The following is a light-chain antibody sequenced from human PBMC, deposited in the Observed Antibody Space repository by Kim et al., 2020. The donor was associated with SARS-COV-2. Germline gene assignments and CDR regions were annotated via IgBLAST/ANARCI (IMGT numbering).Light chain of an antibody. J-gene: IGLJ2*01. V-gene: IGLV4-69*01. Sequence: AAVKLTCTLSSGHSNYAIAWHQQQPEKGPRYLMNLNSDGSHTKGDGIPDRFSGSSSGAERYLTISSLQSEDEADYYCQTWATGIRVFGGGTKLTVL. CDR2: LNSDGSH. CDR1: SGHSNYA. CDR3: QTWATGIRV.